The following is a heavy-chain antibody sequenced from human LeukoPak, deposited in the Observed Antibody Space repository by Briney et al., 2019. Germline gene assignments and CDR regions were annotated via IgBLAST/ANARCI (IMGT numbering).Heavy chain of an antibody. CDR2: IYYSGST. V-gene: IGHV4-59*01. Sequence: PSETLSLTRTVSGGSISGYYWSWIRQPPGKGLEWIGYIYYSGSTNYNPSLKSRVTISLDTSKNQFSLKLSSVTAADTAVYYCARATPTRANYYYYMDVWGKGTTVTVSS. CDR1: GGSISGYY. CDR3: ARATPTRANYYYYMDV. J-gene: IGHJ6*03.